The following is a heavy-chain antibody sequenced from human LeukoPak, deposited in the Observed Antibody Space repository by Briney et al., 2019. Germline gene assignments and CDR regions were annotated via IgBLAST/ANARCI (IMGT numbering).Heavy chain of an antibody. CDR2: ISSSSSTI. V-gene: IGHV3-48*02. CDR1: GFTFSSYS. CDR3: ARGRRYYDSSGPTGVYYFDY. D-gene: IGHD3-22*01. Sequence: GGSLRLSCAASGFTFSSYSMNRVRQAPGKGLEWVSYISSSSSTIYYADSVKGRFTISRDNAKSSLYLQMNSLRDEDTAVYYCARGRRYYDSSGPTGVYYFDYWGQGTLVTVSS. J-gene: IGHJ4*02.